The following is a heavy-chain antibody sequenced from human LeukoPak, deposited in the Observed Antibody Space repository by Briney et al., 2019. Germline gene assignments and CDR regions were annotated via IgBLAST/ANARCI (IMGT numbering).Heavy chain of an antibody. CDR3: ARTETIAAAGTGAFDI. CDR2: ISAYNGNT. V-gene: IGHV1-18*01. D-gene: IGHD6-13*01. J-gene: IGHJ3*02. Sequence: GASVKVSCKASGYTFTSYGISWVRQAPGQGLEWMGWISAYNGNTNYAQKLQGRVTMTTDTSTSTAYMELRSLRSDDTAVYYCARTETIAAAGTGAFDIWGQGTMVTVSS. CDR1: GYTFTSYG.